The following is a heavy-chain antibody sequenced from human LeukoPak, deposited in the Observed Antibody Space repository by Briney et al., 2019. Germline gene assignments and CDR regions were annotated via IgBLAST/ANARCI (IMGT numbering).Heavy chain of an antibody. V-gene: IGHV4-59*12. CDR1: GGSISSYY. D-gene: IGHD3-10*01. Sequence: SETLSLTCTVSGGSISSYYWSWIRQPPGKGLEWIGYIYYSGSTNYSPSLKSRVTMSVDSSKNQFSLNLSSVTAADTAVYYCARGYGSGSFPLDYWGQGTLVTVSS. CDR3: ARGYGSGSFPLDY. CDR2: IYYSGST. J-gene: IGHJ4*02.